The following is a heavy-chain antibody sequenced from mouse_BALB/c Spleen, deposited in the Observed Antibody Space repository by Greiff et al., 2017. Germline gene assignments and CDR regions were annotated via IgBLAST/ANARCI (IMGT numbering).Heavy chain of an antibody. CDR2: ISYSGST. J-gene: IGHJ3*01. V-gene: IGHV3-2*02. Sequence: EVQLQESGPGLVKPSQSLSLTCTVTGYSITSDYAWHWIRQFPGNKLEWMGYISYSGSTSYNPSLKSRISITRDTSKNQFFLQLNSVTTEDTATYYCGYYRYGSWFAYWGQGTLVTVSA. CDR1: GYSITSDYA. CDR3: GYYRYGSWFAY. D-gene: IGHD2-14*01.